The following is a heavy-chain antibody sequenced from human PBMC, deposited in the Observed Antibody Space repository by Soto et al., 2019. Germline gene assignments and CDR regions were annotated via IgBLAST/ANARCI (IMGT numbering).Heavy chain of an antibody. CDR2: IKQDGSEI. D-gene: IGHD1-7*01. V-gene: IGHV3-7*01. CDR1: GFTFSSYW. J-gene: IGHJ4*02. CDR3: TRDSNSPFDY. Sequence: GGSLRLSCAASGFTFSSYWMSWVRQAPGKGLECVANIKQDGSEIYYVDSVKGRFTISRDNAKKTQYLQMNSLRAEDTAVYYCTRDSNSPFDYWGQGTLVTVYS.